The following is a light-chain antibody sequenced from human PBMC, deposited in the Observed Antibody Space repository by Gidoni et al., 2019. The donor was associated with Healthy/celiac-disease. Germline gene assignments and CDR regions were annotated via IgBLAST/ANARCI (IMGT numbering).Light chain of an antibody. CDR2: KDS. J-gene: IGLJ1*01. CDR1: ALPKQY. CDR3: QSADSSGTYQV. Sequence: SYELPQPPPPSVSPGQTARTTCSGPALPKQYAYWYQQKPGQDPVLVIYKDSESPSGFPERFSGSSSGTTDTLTISGVQAEDEADYYCQSADSSGTYQVFGTGTKVTVL. V-gene: IGLV3-25*03.